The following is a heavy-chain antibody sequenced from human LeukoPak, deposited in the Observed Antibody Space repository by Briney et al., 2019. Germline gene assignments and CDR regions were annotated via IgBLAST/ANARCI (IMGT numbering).Heavy chain of an antibody. V-gene: IGHV1-18*01. CDR3: ARDPRITIIVVVTRFDY. Sequence: GASVKVSCKASGYTFTSHGISWVRQAPGQGLEWMGWISAYNGNTNYAQNLQGRVTMTTDTSTSTAYMELRSLRSDDTAVYYCARDPRITIIVVVTRFDYWGQGTLVTVSS. CDR2: ISAYNGNT. J-gene: IGHJ4*02. CDR1: GYTFTSHG. D-gene: IGHD3-22*01.